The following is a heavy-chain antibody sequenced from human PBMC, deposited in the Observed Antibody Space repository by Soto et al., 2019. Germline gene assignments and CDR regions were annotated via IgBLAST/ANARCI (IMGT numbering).Heavy chain of an antibody. CDR1: GYTFTSYY. CDR3: ARVHYDILTGYYLNWFDP. D-gene: IGHD3-9*01. CDR2: INPSGGST. Sequence: GASVKVSCKASGYTFTSYYMHWVRQAPGQGLEWMGIINPSGGSTSYAQKFQGRVTMTRDTSTSTVYMELSSLRSEDTAVYYCARVHYDILTGYYLNWFDPWGQGTLVTVSS. J-gene: IGHJ5*02. V-gene: IGHV1-46*01.